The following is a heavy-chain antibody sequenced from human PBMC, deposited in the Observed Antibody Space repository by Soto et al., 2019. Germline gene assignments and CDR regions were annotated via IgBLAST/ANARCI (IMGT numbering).Heavy chain of an antibody. J-gene: IGHJ6*02. V-gene: IGHV4-59*01. D-gene: IGHD2-2*02. Sequence: SETLSLTCTVSGGSISRYYWNWIRQPPGKGLEWIGYIYYSGSTNYNPSLKSRVTISVDTSKNQFSLKLSSVTAADTAVYYCASVTRTCISTSCYRYYYGMDVWGQGTTVTVSS. CDR1: GGSISRYY. CDR3: ASVTRTCISTSCYRYYYGMDV. CDR2: IYYSGST.